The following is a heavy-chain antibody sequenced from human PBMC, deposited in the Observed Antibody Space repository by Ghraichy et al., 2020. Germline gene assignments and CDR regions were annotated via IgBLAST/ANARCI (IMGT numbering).Heavy chain of an antibody. Sequence: GSLRLSCTVSGGSISSSSYYWGWIRQPPGKGLEWIGSIYYSGSTYYNPSLKSRVTISVDTSKNQFSLKLSSVTAADTAVYYCARLGTAYCGGDCYTDAFDIWGQGTMVTVSS. J-gene: IGHJ3*02. CDR3: ARLGTAYCGGDCYTDAFDI. V-gene: IGHV4-39*01. CDR1: GGSISSSSYY. D-gene: IGHD2-21*02. CDR2: IYYSGST.